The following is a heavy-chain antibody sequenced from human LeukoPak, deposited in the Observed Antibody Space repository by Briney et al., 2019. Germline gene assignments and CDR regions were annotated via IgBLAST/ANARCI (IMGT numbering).Heavy chain of an antibody. CDR3: ASTVDFWSGFDY. Sequence: GGSLRLSCAASGFTFSDYYMGWIRQAPGEGLEWVSYISSSGSTIYYADSVKGRFTISRDNAKNSLYLQMNSLRAEDTAVYYCASTVDFWSGFDYWGQGTLVTVSS. D-gene: IGHD3-3*01. V-gene: IGHV3-11*01. CDR2: ISSSGSTI. J-gene: IGHJ4*02. CDR1: GFTFSDYY.